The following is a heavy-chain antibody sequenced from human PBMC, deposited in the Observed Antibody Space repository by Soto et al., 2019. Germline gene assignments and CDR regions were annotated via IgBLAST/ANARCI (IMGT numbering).Heavy chain of an antibody. CDR3: ARALRYFVWSDNWFDP. CDR1: GYTFTSYG. D-gene: IGHD3-9*01. J-gene: IGHJ5*02. V-gene: IGHV1-18*01. Sequence: QVQLVQSGAEVKKPGASVKVSCKASGYTFTSYGISWVRQAPGQGLEWMGWISAYNGNTNYAQKLEGRVTMTTDTSTSTAYMELRSLRSDDTAVYYCARALRYFVWSDNWFDPWGQGTLVTVSS. CDR2: ISAYNGNT.